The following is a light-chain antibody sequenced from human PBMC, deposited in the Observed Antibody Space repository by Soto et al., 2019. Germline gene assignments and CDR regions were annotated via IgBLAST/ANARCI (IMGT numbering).Light chain of an antibody. CDR3: QQYDSSRT. Sequence: EIVLTQSPGTLSLSPGERVTLSCRASQSVDSRFLAWYQQKPGQAPRLLVYGASITATGIPDRFSGSGSGTDFTLSIRRLEHEDFAVYYCQQYDSSRTFGQGTKVEMK. CDR2: GAS. J-gene: IGKJ1*01. CDR1: QSVDSRF. V-gene: IGKV3-20*01.